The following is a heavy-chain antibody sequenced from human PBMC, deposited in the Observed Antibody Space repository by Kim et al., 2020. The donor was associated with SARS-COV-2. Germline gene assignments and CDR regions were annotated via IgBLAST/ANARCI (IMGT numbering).Heavy chain of an antibody. J-gene: IGHJ6*02. CDR1: GFSFYSYG. CDR3: VRDRYPLTTSHFYYGMDL. CDR2: IWYDGSNE. V-gene: IGHV3-33*08. Sequence: GGSLRLSCAASGFSFYSYGMHWVRQAPGKGLEWVAVIWYDGSNEQYADSVKGRFTISRDNSKNTLFLQRNSLRAEDTAVYYCVRDRYPLTTSHFYYGMDLWGQGTTVTVSS. D-gene: IGHD3-9*01.